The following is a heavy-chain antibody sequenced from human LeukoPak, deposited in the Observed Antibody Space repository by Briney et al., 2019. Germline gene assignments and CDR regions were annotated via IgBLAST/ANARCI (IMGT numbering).Heavy chain of an antibody. CDR2: IYYSGST. D-gene: IGHD6-13*01. CDR1: GGSISSSSYH. J-gene: IGHJ3*02. CDR3: AMAKPLAAAGSRYYAFDI. V-gene: IGHV4-39*07. Sequence: SETLSLTCTVSGGSISSSSYHWGWIRQPPGKGLEWVGSIYYSGSTYYNPSLKSRVTISVDTSKNQFSLKLSSATAADTAVYYCAMAKPLAAAGSRYYAFDIWGQGTMVTVSS.